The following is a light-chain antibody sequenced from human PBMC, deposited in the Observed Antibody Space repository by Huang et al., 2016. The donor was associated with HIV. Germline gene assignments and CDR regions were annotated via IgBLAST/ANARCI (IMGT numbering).Light chain of an antibody. CDR3: QQYNNWPQT. CDR2: GAS. Sequence: EIVMTPSPATLSVSPGEGATLSCRASQSVSSNLAWYQQKPGQAPRRRIYGASTRATGLPGRLSGSGSGTEFALTISSLQSEDFAVYYGQQYNNWPQTFGQGTKVEIK. J-gene: IGKJ1*01. V-gene: IGKV3-15*01. CDR1: QSVSSN.